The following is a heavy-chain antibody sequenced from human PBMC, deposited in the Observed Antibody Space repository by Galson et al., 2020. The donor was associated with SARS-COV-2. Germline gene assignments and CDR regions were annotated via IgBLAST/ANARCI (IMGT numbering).Heavy chain of an antibody. CDR2: IYTSGST. Sequence: SETLFITGTVSGVPISSYYWSWIRQPAGKGLEWIGRIYTSGSTNYNPSLKSRVTMSVDTSKNQFSLKLSSVTAADTAVYYCARGGDYGSGSYYFDYWGQGTLVTVSS. J-gene: IGHJ4*02. D-gene: IGHD3-10*01. V-gene: IGHV4-4*07. CDR3: ARGGDYGSGSYYFDY. CDR1: GVPISSYY.